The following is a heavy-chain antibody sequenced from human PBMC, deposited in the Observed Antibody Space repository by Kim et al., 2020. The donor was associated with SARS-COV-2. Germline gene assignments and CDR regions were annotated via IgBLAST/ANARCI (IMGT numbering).Heavy chain of an antibody. CDR3: AKEVHYYYFFYGLDV. Sequence: ASVKVSCKASGYSFTNYAIHWVRQAPGQGLEWMGWINTNTGNPTYAQGFTGRFVFSSDTSGNTAYLQVSSLKAEDTAVYYCAKEVHYYYFFYGLDVWGQGTSVTVSS. CDR2: INTNTGNP. V-gene: IGHV7-4-1*02. J-gene: IGHJ6*02. CDR1: GYSFTNYA. D-gene: IGHD1-1*01.